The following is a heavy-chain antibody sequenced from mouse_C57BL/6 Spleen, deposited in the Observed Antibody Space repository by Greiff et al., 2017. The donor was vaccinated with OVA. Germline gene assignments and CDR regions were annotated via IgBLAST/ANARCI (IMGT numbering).Heavy chain of an antibody. J-gene: IGHJ4*01. CDR1: GYTFTDYN. D-gene: IGHD2-1*01. CDR2: INPNNGGT. V-gene: IGHV1-22*01. CDR3: AREANYYGNYDGAMDY. Sequence: VQLQQSGPELVKPGASVKMSCKASGYTFTDYNMHWVKQSHGKSLEWIGYINPNNGGTSYNQKFKGKATLTVNKSSSTAYMELRSLTSEDSAVYYCAREANYYGNYDGAMDYWGQGTSVTVSS.